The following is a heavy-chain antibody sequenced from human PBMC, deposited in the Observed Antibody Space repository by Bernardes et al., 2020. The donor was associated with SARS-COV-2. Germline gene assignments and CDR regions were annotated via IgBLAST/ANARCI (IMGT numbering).Heavy chain of an antibody. J-gene: IGHJ6*02. V-gene: IGHV4-34*01. CDR2: INHSGST. CDR3: ARDGQSGGGMDV. CDR1: GGSFSGYY. Sequence: SETLSLTCAVYGGSFSGYYWSWIRQPPGKGLEWIGEINHSGSTNYNPSLKSRVTISVDTSKNQFSLKLSSVTAADTAVYYCARDGQSGGGMDVWGQGTTVTVSS.